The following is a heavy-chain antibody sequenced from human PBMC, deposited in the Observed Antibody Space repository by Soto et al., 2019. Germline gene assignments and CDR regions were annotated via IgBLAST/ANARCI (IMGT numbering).Heavy chain of an antibody. Sequence: QVQLVESGGGVVQPGESLRLSCAASGFIFGSYAMNWVRRVPGKGPEWVAVLSTDGSTPYYADSVRGRFTISRDNSKSTLFLQMNSLRPEDTAIYFCAKSYDLWSPYLSFGDQRDPWGQGTLVTVSS. CDR3: AKSYDLWSPYLSFGDQRDP. D-gene: IGHD3-3*01. V-gene: IGHV3-30*16. CDR2: LSTDGSTP. J-gene: IGHJ5*02. CDR1: GFIFGSYA.